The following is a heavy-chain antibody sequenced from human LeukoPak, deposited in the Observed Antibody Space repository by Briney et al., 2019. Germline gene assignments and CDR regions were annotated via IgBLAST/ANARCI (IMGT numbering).Heavy chain of an antibody. Sequence: ASVKVSCKASGYTFTSYGISWVRQAPGQGLEWMGWISAYNGNTNYGQKLQGRVTMTTDTSTSTAYMELRSLRSDDTAVYYCARDDIVVVPAAIYSWFDPWGQGTLVTVSS. J-gene: IGHJ5*02. CDR3: ARDDIVVVPAAIYSWFDP. D-gene: IGHD2-2*01. CDR1: GYTFTSYG. V-gene: IGHV1-18*01. CDR2: ISAYNGNT.